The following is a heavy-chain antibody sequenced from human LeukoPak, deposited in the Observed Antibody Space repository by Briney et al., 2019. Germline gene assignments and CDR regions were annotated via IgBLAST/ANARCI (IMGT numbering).Heavy chain of an antibody. J-gene: IGHJ3*02. Sequence: PGGSLRLSCAASGFTFSSYWMSWVRQAPGKGLEWVANIKQDGSEKYYVDSVKGRFTISRDNAKNSLYLQMNSLRAEDTAVYYCARDWGRGRGALDIWGQGTMVTVSS. V-gene: IGHV3-7*01. CDR3: ARDWGRGRGALDI. CDR1: GFTFSSYW. D-gene: IGHD3-16*01. CDR2: IKQDGSEK.